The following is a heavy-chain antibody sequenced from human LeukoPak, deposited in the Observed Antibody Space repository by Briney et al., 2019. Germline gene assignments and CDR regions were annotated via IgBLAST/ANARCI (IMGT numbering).Heavy chain of an antibody. CDR3: ARDWEDSSGYLDDY. J-gene: IGHJ4*02. CDR1: GFTFTDYF. D-gene: IGHD3-22*01. CDR2: INLNSGGP. Sequence: ASVKVSCKASGFTFTDYFIHWVRQAPGQGLEWMGWINLNSGGPNYAQKFQGRVTMTRDTSISTAYMELTRLRSDDTAVYYCARDWEDSSGYLDDYWGQGTLVTVSS. V-gene: IGHV1-2*02.